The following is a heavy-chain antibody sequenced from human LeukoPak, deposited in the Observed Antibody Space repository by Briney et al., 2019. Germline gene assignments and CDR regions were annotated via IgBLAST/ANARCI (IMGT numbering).Heavy chain of an antibody. J-gene: IGHJ4*02. CDR3: ARHPSKYDILTGYYIAPPDY. CDR2: IYDSGNT. Sequence: SETLSLTCTVSGGSISSSDDYWGWIRQPPGKGLEWIGTIYDSGNTYDNPSLKSRLTISVDTSKNQFSLKLSSVTAADTAVYYCARHPSKYDILTGYYIAPPDYWGQGTLVTVSS. D-gene: IGHD3-9*01. CDR1: GGSISSSDDY. V-gene: IGHV4-39*01.